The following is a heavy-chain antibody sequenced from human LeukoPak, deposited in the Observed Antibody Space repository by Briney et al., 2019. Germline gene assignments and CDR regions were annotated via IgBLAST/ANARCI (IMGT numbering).Heavy chain of an antibody. V-gene: IGHV1-18*01. CDR2: ISTYNGDT. J-gene: IGHJ4*02. CDR3: ARDFGGSYPFPAY. CDR1: GYTFNTYG. Sequence: GASVKVSCKASGYTFNTYGMSWVRQAPGQGLEWMGWISTYNGDTSYVQNLQGRVTMTTDTSTSTVYMELRYLRSDDTAVFYCARDFGGSYPFPAYWGQGTLVTVSS. D-gene: IGHD1-26*01.